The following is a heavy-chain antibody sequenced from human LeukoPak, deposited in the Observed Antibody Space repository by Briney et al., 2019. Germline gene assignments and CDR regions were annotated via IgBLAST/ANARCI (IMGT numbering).Heavy chain of an antibody. V-gene: IGHV1-24*01. CDR2: FDPEDGET. Sequence: ASVKVSCTVSGYSLSELSIHWVRQAPGKGLEWMGGFDPEDGETIYAQRFQGRVTMTKDTSTDTAYMELSSLRSEDTAVYYCATDLLGLAVASFVREIDAFDIWGQGTLVTVSS. CDR1: GYSLSELS. D-gene: IGHD6-19*01. J-gene: IGHJ3*02. CDR3: ATDLLGLAVASFVREIDAFDI.